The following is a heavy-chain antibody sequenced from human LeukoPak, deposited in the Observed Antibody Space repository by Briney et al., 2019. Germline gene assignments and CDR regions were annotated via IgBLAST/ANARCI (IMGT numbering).Heavy chain of an antibody. Sequence: RASETLSLTCTVSGGSMISYYWAWIRQPPGKGLEWIGYIYYSGSTDYNPSLKTRVTMSTDLSKKQFSLRLRSVTAADTAVYYCARLKFYDSTGYSPGYYMDVWGKGTAVTVSS. V-gene: IGHV4-59*12. CDR1: GGSMISYY. CDR2: IYYSGST. CDR3: ARLKFYDSTGYSPGYYMDV. J-gene: IGHJ6*03. D-gene: IGHD3-22*01.